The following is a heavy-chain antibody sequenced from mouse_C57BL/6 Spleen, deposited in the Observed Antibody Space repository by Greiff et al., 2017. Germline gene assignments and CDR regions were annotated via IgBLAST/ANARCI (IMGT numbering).Heavy chain of an antibody. D-gene: IGHD1-1*02. J-gene: IGHJ2*01. Sequence: VQLQQSGPELVRPGASVKISCKASGYAFSSSWMHWVKQRPGKGLEWIGLIYPGDGDTNYNGKFKGKATLTVDKSSSTAYMQLSSLTSEDSAVYFCARGVLCGNLDYWGQGTTLTVAA. CDR2: IYPGDGDT. V-gene: IGHV1-82*01. CDR1: GYAFSSSW. CDR3: ARGVLCGNLDY.